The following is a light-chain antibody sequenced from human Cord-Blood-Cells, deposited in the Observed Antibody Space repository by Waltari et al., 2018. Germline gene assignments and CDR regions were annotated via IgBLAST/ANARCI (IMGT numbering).Light chain of an antibody. CDR1: SNDVGGYNY. V-gene: IGLV2-14*03. J-gene: IGLJ3*02. CDR3: SSYTSSSTWV. Sequence: QSALTQPASVSGSPGQSITIHCTGTSNDVGGYNYLSWYQHHPGKAPKLMIYDVSNRPSGVSNRFSGSKSGNTASLTISGLQAEDEADYYCSSYTSSSTWVFGGGTKLPVL. CDR2: DVS.